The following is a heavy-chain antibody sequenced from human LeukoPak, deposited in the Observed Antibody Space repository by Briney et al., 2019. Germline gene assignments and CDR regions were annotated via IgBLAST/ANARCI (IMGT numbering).Heavy chain of an antibody. CDR3: AGEWSSGDWDTFDI. CDR1: GHSVSSGYY. Sequence: SETLSLTCTVSGHSVSSGYYWAWIRQSPGKGLEWLGSISHTGGTYYSPSLRSPLTISLDTSRNQFSLTLSSVTAADTAIYYCAGEWSSGDWDTFDIWGQGTLVTVSS. D-gene: IGHD3-10*01. J-gene: IGHJ3*02. CDR2: ISHTGGT. V-gene: IGHV4-38-2*02.